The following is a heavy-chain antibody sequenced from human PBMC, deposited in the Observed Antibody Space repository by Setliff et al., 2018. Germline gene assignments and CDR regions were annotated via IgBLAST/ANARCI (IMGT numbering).Heavy chain of an antibody. J-gene: IGHJ4*02. CDR1: GGSISGYY. Sequence: PSETLSLTCSVSGGSISGYYWSWLRQPPGKGLEWIGYIYNNGRTNYHPVLKRRVTMSVDTSKNQLSLTLRSVTAADTAVYYCARHFRSSKVQFLEYLTDYYFDSWGQGTLVTVSS. CDR2: IYNNGRT. CDR3: ARHFRSSKVQFLEYLTDYYFDS. V-gene: IGHV4-59*08. D-gene: IGHD3-3*01.